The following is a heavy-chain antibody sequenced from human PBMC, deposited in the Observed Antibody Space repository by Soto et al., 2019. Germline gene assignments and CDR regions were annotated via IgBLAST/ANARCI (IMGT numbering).Heavy chain of an antibody. V-gene: IGHV1-8*01. CDR3: ARGEYYDFWSGYQSPTP. D-gene: IGHD3-3*01. CDR2: MNPNSGNT. J-gene: IGHJ5*02. CDR1: GYTFTSYD. Sequence: QVQLVQSGAEVKKPGASVKVSCKASGYTFTSYDINWVRQATGQGLEWMGWMNPNSGNTGYAQKFQGRVTMTRNTSISTAYMELSSLRSADTAVYYCARGEYYDFWSGYQSPTPWGQGTLVTVSS.